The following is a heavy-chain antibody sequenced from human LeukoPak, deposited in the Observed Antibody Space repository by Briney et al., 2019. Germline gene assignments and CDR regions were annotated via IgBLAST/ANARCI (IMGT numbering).Heavy chain of an antibody. J-gene: IGHJ4*02. CDR2: ISRSSGTI. CDR3: ARGIVGGTFGY. D-gene: IGHD1-26*01. V-gene: IGHV3-48*03. CDR1: GFTFSDHE. Sequence: PGGSLRLSCAASGFTFSDHEMNWVRQAPGKGLEWLSYISRSSGTIYYADSVRGRFTISRDNAKNSVYLQMHSLRAEDTAIYYCARGIVGGTFGYWGQGTLVTVSS.